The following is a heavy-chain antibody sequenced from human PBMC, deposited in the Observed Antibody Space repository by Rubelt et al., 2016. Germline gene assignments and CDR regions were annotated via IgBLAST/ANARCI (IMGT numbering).Heavy chain of an antibody. V-gene: IGHV4-34*01. CDR3: ARDGRWYCTNGVCNQDY. J-gene: IGHJ4*02. Sequence: QVQLQQWGAGLLKPSETLSLTCAVYGGSFSGYYWSWIRQPPGKGLEWIGEINHSGSTNYNPSLKSRVTISGDTSKNPFSLELSSVTAADTAVYYCARDGRWYCTNGVCNQDYWGQGTLVTVSS. CDR1: GGSFSGYY. CDR2: INHSGST. D-gene: IGHD2-8*01.